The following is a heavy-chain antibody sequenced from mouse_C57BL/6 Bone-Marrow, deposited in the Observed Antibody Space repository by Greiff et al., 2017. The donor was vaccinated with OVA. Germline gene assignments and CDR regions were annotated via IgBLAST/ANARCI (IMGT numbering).Heavy chain of an antibody. CDR2: IDPSDSYT. D-gene: IGHD2-5*01. CDR3: ARQDSNYGWFAY. Sequence: QVQLQQPGAELVMPGASVKLSCKASGYTFTSYWVNWVKQRPGQGLEWIGEIDPSDSYTNYNQKFKGKSTLTVDKSSSTAYMQLISLTSEDSAVDYCARQDSNYGWFAYWGQGTLVTVSA. V-gene: IGHV1-69*01. J-gene: IGHJ3*01. CDR1: GYTFTSYW.